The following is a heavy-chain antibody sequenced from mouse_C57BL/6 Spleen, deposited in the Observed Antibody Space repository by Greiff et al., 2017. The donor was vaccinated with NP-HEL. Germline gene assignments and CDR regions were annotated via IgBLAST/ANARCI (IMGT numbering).Heavy chain of an antibody. Sequence: LQESGAELARPGASVKLSCKASGYTFTSYGISWVKQRTGQGLEWIGEIYPRSGNTYYNEKFKGKATLTADKSSSTAYMELRSLTSEDSAVYFCAFFITTVEAYWGQGTLVTVSA. CDR3: AFFITTVEAY. CDR2: IYPRSGNT. D-gene: IGHD1-1*01. V-gene: IGHV1-81*01. CDR1: GYTFTSYG. J-gene: IGHJ3*01.